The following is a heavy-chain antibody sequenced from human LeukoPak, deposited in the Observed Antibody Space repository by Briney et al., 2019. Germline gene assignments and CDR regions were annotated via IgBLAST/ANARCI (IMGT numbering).Heavy chain of an antibody. Sequence: GGSLRLSCAASGFTFSGSAMHWVRQASGKGLEWVGRIRSKANSYATAYAASVKGRFTISRDDSKNTAYLQMNSLKTEDTAVYYCTRSSSGSSNYYYYYYMDVWGKGTTVTVSS. CDR2: IRSKANSYAT. V-gene: IGHV3-73*01. CDR3: TRSSSGSSNYYYYYYMDV. J-gene: IGHJ6*03. CDR1: GFTFSGSA. D-gene: IGHD1-26*01.